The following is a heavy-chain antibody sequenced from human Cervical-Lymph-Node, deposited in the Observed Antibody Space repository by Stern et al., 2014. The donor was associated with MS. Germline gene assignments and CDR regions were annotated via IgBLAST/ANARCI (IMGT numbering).Heavy chain of an antibody. Sequence: QLVQSGAEVKKPGSSVKVSCKASGGTFRNYALSWVRQAPGQGLEWMGVIIPVSGTATYAQKFHGRVNIIADESQGTVSMELNSLGSEDTAVFFCATFPPPRWGQGTMVTVSS. V-gene: IGHV1-69*01. CDR3: ATFPPPR. J-gene: IGHJ3*01. CDR1: GGTFRNYA. CDR2: IIPVSGTA.